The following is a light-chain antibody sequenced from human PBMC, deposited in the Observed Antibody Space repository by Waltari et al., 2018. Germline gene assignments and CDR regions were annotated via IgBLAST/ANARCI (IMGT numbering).Light chain of an antibody. CDR1: QSVGRS. J-gene: IGKJ1*01. CDR3: QHYVRLPVT. Sequence: EIVLTQSPGTLSLSPGERATLSCWASQSVGRSLAWYQQQRGQAPRLLIYGASTRATGIPDRFSVSGSGTDFSLTISRLEPEDFAVYYCQHYVRLPVTFGQGTKVEI. CDR2: GAS. V-gene: IGKV3-20*01.